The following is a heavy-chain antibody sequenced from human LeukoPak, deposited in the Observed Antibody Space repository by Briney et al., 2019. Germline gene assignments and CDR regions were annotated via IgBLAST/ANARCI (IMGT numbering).Heavy chain of an antibody. CDR2: IYYSGST. CDR3: ATRTVLRYFDWLSPRGFDY. J-gene: IGHJ4*02. V-gene: IGHV4-61*01. CDR1: GGSVSSGSYY. D-gene: IGHD3-9*01. Sequence: SETLSLTCTVSGGSVSSGSYYWSWIRQPPGKGLEWIGYIYYSGSTNYNPSLKSRVTISVDTSKNQFSLKLSSVTAADTAVYYRATRTVLRYFDWLSPRGFDYWGQGTLVTVSS.